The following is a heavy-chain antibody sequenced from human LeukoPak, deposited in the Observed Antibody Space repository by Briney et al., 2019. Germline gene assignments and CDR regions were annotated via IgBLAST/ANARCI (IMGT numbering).Heavy chain of an antibody. CDR3: ARGFPRRWFDP. CDR2: INHSGST. J-gene: IGHJ5*02. Sequence: SETLSLTCAVYGGSFSGYYWSWIRQPPGKGLEWIGEINHSGSTNYNPSLKSRVTISVDTSKNQFSLKLSSVTAADTAVYYCARGFPRRWFDPWGQGTLVTVSS. D-gene: IGHD2/OR15-2a*01. V-gene: IGHV4-34*01. CDR1: GGSFSGYY.